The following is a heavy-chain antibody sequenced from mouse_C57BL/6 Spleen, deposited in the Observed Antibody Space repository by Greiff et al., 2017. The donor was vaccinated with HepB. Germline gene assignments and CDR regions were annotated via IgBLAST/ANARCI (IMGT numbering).Heavy chain of an antibody. CDR1: GFTFSDYG. Sequence: DVMLVESGGGLVKPGGSLKLSCAASGFTFSDYGMHWVRQAPEKGLEWVAYISSGSSTIYYADTVKGRFTISRDNAKNTLFLQMTSLRSEDTAMYYCARGGTVGGYFDYWGQGTTLTVSS. J-gene: IGHJ2*01. V-gene: IGHV5-17*01. D-gene: IGHD1-1*01. CDR2: ISSGSSTI. CDR3: ARGGTVGGYFDY.